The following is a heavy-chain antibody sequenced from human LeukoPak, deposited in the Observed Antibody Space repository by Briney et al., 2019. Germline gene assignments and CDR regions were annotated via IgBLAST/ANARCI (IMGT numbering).Heavy chain of an antibody. D-gene: IGHD6-19*01. CDR2: IYYSGTT. CDR3: ARQYNSGSFDP. CDR1: GGSIIISTYY. V-gene: IGHV4-39*01. J-gene: IGHJ5*02. Sequence: PSETLSLTCTVSGGSIIISTYYWGWIRQPPGKGLEWIGSIYYSGTTSYNPSLKSRVTISVDTSKNQFSLKLTSVTAADTAVYYCARQYNSGSFDPWGQGTLVTVSS.